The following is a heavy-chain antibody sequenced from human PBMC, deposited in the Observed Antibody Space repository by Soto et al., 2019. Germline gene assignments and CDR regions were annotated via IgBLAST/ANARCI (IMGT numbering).Heavy chain of an antibody. CDR3: ARSHWQTDHIEGFDS. V-gene: IGHV1-18*04. CDR1: GYSFSNYG. D-gene: IGHD1-1*01. CDR2: ISGYNGNT. J-gene: IGHJ5*01. Sequence: ASVKVSCKTSGYSFSNYGIAWVRQAPGQGLEWVGWISGYNGNTNYARRFQGRVTMTTETSTKTAYMDLRSLRFDDTAVYYCARSHWQTDHIEGFDSWGQGTLVTVSS.